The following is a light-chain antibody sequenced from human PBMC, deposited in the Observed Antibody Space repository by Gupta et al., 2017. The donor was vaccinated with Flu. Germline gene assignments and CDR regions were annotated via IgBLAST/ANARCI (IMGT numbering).Light chain of an antibody. V-gene: IGKV4-1*01. Sequence: SLGERATINCKSSQSVLYSSNNKNYLAWYQQNPGQPPKLLIYWASIRESGVPDRFSGSGSGTDFTLTISSLQAEDVAVYYCQQYYSTPLTFGGGTKVEIK. J-gene: IGKJ4*01. CDR3: QQYYSTPLT. CDR1: QSVLYSSNNKNY. CDR2: WAS.